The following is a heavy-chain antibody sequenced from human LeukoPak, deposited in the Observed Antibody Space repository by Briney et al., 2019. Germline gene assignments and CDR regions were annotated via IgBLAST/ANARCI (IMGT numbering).Heavy chain of an antibody. D-gene: IGHD3-10*01. Sequence: PSETLSLTCAVYGGSFSGYYWSWIRQPPGKGLEWIGEINHSGSTNYNPSLKSRVTISVDTSKNQFSLKLSSVTAADTAVYYCARVRVTMVRGPFDPWGQGTPVTVSS. J-gene: IGHJ5*02. CDR1: GGSFSGYY. CDR3: ARVRVTMVRGPFDP. CDR2: INHSGST. V-gene: IGHV4-34*01.